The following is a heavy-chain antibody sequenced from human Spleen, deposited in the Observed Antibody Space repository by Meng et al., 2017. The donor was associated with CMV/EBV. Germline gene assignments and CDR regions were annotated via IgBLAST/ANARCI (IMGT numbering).Heavy chain of an antibody. D-gene: IGHD6-13*01. CDR1: GGSISSDSYY. V-gene: IGHV4-39*07. CDR3: ARVAAAGRGMDV. Sequence: SETLSLTCTVSGGSISSDSYYWGWIRQPPGQGLEWIGSIYYSGSANYNPSLKSRVTISIHTSKNQFSLRLSSVTAADTAVYYCARVAAAGRGMDVWGQGTTVTVSS. J-gene: IGHJ6*02. CDR2: IYYSGSA.